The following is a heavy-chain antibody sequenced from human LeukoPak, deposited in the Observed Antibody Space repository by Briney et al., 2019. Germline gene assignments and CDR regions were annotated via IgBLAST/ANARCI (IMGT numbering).Heavy chain of an antibody. CDR2: ISAYNGNT. Sequence: GASVKVSCKASGYTFTSYGISWVRQAPGQGHEWMGWISAYNGNTNYAQKLQGRVTMTTDTSTSTAYMELRSLRSDDTAVYYCARTLIVVVPAAPDYWGQGTLVTVSS. J-gene: IGHJ4*02. CDR1: GYTFTSYG. CDR3: ARTLIVVVPAAPDY. V-gene: IGHV1-18*01. D-gene: IGHD2-2*01.